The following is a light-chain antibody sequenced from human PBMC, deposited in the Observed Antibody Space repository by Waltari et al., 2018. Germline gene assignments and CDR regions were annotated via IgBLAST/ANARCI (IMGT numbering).Light chain of an antibody. CDR2: SNS. CDR1: SSNLGVNS. V-gene: IGLV1-44*01. J-gene: IGLJ2*01. CDR3: AAWDSNVNAWL. Sequence: QSVLTQSPSASATPGQRVTISCSGSSSNLGVNSVNWYQHVPGAAPRRLFYSNSRRPSGVPDRFSGSKSGTSASLAISGLQSDDEADYYCAAWDSNVNAWLFGGGTKVTVL.